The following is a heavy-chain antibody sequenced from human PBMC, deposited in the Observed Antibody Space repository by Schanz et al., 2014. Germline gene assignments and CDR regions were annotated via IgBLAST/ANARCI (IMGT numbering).Heavy chain of an antibody. CDR3: ARVHSTSLERGSHYYMDV. Sequence: QVQLQESGPGLVRPSETLSLTCTVSGGSISSYYWSWIRQSPGKGPEWIGYITYSGGTNHNASLKSRVTITVDTPKNQSSLKRTSVTAADTAIYYCARVHSTSLERGSHYYMDVWGRGTTVTVSS. V-gene: IGHV4-59*01. D-gene: IGHD2-2*01. J-gene: IGHJ6*03. CDR1: GGSISSYY. CDR2: ITYSGGT.